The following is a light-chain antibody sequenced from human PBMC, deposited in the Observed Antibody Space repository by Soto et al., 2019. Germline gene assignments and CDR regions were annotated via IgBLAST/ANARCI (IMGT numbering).Light chain of an antibody. V-gene: IGKV1-5*01. J-gene: IGKJ1*01. Sequence: DIQMTQSPSTLSASVGDRVTITCRASQNIERWLAWYQQKPGKAPKLLLYDVSSLESGVPSRFSGSGSGTEFILTISGLQPDDFATYFCQQFKSGTWTFGQGTKVEV. CDR1: QNIERW. CDR3: QQFKSGTWT. CDR2: DVS.